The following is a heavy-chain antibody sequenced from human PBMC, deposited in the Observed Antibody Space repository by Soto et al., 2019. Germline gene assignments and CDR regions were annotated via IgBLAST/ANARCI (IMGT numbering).Heavy chain of an antibody. J-gene: IGHJ4*02. D-gene: IGHD1-7*01. CDR2: SSATGAGT. Sequence: EVQLLESGGGLVQPGGSLRLSCAASGFTFSSYGMPWVRQAPGKGVGWVSFSSATGAGTYYADSVKGRFTISRDNSKNTLYLQMTSLRADDTAVYYCAKDRRAGGNYGFYSDFWGQGALVIVSS. CDR3: AKDRRAGGNYGFYSDF. CDR1: GFTFSSYG. V-gene: IGHV3-23*01.